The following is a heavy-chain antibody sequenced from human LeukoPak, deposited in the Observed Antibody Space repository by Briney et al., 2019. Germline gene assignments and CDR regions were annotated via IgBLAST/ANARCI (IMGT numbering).Heavy chain of an antibody. V-gene: IGHV4-39*02. CDR3: AREWHHVFDY. Sequence: PSETLSLTCTVSGGSISSSNYYWGWIRQPPGKGLVYIGSIHYSGSTYYNPSLKSRVTISVDTSENQFSLKLNSVTAADTAVYYCAREWHHVFDYWGQGNLVTVSS. CDR2: IHYSGST. D-gene: IGHD5-12*01. J-gene: IGHJ4*02. CDR1: GGSISSSNYY.